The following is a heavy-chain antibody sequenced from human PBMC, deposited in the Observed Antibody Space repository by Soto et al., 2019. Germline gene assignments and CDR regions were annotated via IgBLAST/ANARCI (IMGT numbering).Heavy chain of an antibody. D-gene: IGHD6-19*01. J-gene: IGHJ5*01. V-gene: IGHV4-34*01. CDR3: ASCQQWLGPPNSFDS. CDR1: GGSFSGYY. Sequence: SETLSLTCAVYGGSFSGYYWSWIRQPPGKGLEWIGEINHSGSTNYNPSLKSRVTISVDTSKNQFSLKLSSVTAADTAVYYCASCQQWLGPPNSFDSWCQGPLVTL. CDR2: INHSGST.